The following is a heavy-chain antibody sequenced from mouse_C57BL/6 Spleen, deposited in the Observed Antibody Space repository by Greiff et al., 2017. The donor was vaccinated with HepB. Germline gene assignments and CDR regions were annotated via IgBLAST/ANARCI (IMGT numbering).Heavy chain of an antibody. Sequence: QVQLQQPGAELVKPGASVKMSCKASGYTFTSYWITWVKQRPGQGLEWIGDIYPGSGSTNYNEKFKSKATLTGDKSTSTVYMQLSSLTSEDSAVYYCARYDYDRAMDYWGQGTSVTVAS. CDR3: ARYDYDRAMDY. D-gene: IGHD2-4*01. CDR1: GYTFTSYW. V-gene: IGHV1-55*01. CDR2: IYPGSGST. J-gene: IGHJ4*01.